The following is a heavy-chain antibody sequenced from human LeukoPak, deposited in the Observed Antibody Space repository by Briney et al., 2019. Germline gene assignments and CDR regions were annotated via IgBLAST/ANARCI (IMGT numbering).Heavy chain of an antibody. V-gene: IGHV3-30*18. J-gene: IGHJ3*02. Sequence: PGGSLRLSCAASGFSFSSYGMHWVRQAPGKGLEWVAVISYDGSNKYYADSVKGRFTISRDNSKSTLYLQMSSLRVEDTAVYYCAKDGGIVAADTHDGFDIWGQGTMVTVSS. D-gene: IGHD6-13*01. CDR1: GFSFSSYG. CDR3: AKDGGIVAADTHDGFDI. CDR2: ISYDGSNK.